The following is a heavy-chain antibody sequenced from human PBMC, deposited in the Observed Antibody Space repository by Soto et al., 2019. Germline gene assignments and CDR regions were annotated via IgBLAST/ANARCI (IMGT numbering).Heavy chain of an antibody. Sequence: SVKVSCKASGGTFSSYAISWVRQAPGQGLEWMGGIIPIFGTANYAQKFQGRVTITRDTSASTAYMELSSLRSEDTAVFYCASSYSNYALIDYYYYGMDVWGQGTTVTVSS. D-gene: IGHD4-4*01. J-gene: IGHJ6*02. CDR3: ASSYSNYALIDYYYYGMDV. CDR2: IIPIFGTA. V-gene: IGHV1-69*05. CDR1: GGTFSSYA.